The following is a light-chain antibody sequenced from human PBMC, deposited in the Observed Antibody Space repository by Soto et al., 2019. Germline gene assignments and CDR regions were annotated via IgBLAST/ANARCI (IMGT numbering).Light chain of an antibody. CDR1: QDISNY. V-gene: IGKV1-33*01. CDR2: DAS. CDR3: QQSDSLPIT. J-gene: IGKJ5*01. Sequence: DIQMTQSPSSLSASVGDRVTSTCWASQDISNYLNWYQQRPGKAPKLLIYDASNLERGVPSRFSGTRSGTHFTFAITSLQPEDVATYYCQQSDSLPITFGQGTRLEI.